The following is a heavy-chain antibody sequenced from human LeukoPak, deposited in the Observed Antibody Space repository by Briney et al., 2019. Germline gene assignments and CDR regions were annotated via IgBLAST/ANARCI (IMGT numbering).Heavy chain of an antibody. V-gene: IGHV4-39*01. CDR3: TRRRLNCGALYI. D-gene: IGHD1-1*01. Sequence: SETLSLTGTVAGGCINNSAYDWGWIRQPPGKGLEWIGSLSYSGSPYYNPSLKSRVTISGDMSKNQFSLKLSSVTAADTAVCYCTRRRLNCGALYIWGQGTMVTVSS. CDR2: LSYSGSP. CDR1: GGCINNSAYD. J-gene: IGHJ3*02.